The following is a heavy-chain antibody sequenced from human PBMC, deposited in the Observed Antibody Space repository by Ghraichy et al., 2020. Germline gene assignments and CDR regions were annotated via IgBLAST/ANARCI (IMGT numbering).Heavy chain of an antibody. D-gene: IGHD3-3*01. CDR3: AKPSYYDFWSGSSFDY. CDR1: GFTFSSYA. J-gene: IGHJ4*02. CDR2: ISGSGGST. Sequence: GGSLRLSCAASGFTFSSYAMSWVRQAPGKGLEWVSAISGSGGSTYYADSVKGRFTISRDNSKNTLYLQMNSLRAEDTAVYYCAKPSYYDFWSGSSFDYWGQGTLVTVSS. V-gene: IGHV3-23*01.